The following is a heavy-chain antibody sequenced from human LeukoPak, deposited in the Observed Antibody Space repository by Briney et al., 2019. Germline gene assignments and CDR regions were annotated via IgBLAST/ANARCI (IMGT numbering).Heavy chain of an antibody. J-gene: IGHJ4*02. CDR1: GGTFSSYA. CDR2: IIPILGIA. Sequence: SVKVSCKASGGTFSSYAISWVRQAPGQGLEWMGRIIPILGIANYAQKFQGRVTITADKSTSTDYMELSSLRPEDTAVYYCARGGGSYLSVDYWGQGTLVTVSS. V-gene: IGHV1-69*04. CDR3: ARGGGSYLSVDY. D-gene: IGHD1-26*01.